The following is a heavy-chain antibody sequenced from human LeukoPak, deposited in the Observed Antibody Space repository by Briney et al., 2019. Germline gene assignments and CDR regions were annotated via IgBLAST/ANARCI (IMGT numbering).Heavy chain of an antibody. Sequence: MPSETLSLTCTVSAGSISSSSYYWGWIRQPPGKGLEWIGSIYYSGSTYYNPSLKSRVTISVDTSKNQFSLKLSSVTAADTAVYYCAVIGGRTDNWFDPWGQGTLVTVSS. J-gene: IGHJ5*02. CDR1: AGSISSSSYY. V-gene: IGHV4-39*01. CDR2: IYYSGST. CDR3: AVIGGRTDNWFDP. D-gene: IGHD3-22*01.